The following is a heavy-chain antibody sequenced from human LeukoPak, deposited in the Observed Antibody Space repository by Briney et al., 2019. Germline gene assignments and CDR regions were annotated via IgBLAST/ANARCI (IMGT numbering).Heavy chain of an antibody. V-gene: IGHV1-69*05. D-gene: IGHD3-22*01. J-gene: IGHJ5*02. CDR2: IIPIFGTA. CDR1: GGTFSSYA. Sequence: SVKVSCKASGGTFSSYAISWVRQAPGQGLEWMGRIIPIFGTANYAQKFQGRVTITTDESTSTAYMELSSLRSEDTAVYYCARAGQRYYDSSGYYLSPWGQGTLVTVS. CDR3: ARAGQRYYDSSGYYLSP.